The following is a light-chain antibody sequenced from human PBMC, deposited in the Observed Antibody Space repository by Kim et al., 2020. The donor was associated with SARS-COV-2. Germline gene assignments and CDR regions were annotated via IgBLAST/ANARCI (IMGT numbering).Light chain of an antibody. V-gene: IGKV1-39*01. Sequence: DIQMTQSPSSLAASVGDRVTITCRASQSINAYLNWYQQKPGKAPKLLIYAASTWQSGVPSRFSGSGSGTDFTLTITSLQPEDFATNYCQQSRTAPLLTFGGGTKVDIK. J-gene: IGKJ4*01. CDR2: AAS. CDR3: QQSRTAPLLT. CDR1: QSINAY.